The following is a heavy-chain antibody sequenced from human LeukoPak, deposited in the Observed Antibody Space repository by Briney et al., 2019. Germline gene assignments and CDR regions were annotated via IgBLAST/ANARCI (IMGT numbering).Heavy chain of an antibody. V-gene: IGHV4-59*08. CDR2: IFYTGTT. CDR3: ASANNMNYFDF. CDR1: GDSLSSYY. J-gene: IGHJ4*02. D-gene: IGHD3-16*01. Sequence: PSETLSLTCTVSGDSLSSYYWSWIRQSPGKGLEWIGNIFYTGTTNYNPSLKNRVTISIDTSKNLFSLKLTSVTAADTAVYYCASANNMNYFDFWGQGTLVTVSS.